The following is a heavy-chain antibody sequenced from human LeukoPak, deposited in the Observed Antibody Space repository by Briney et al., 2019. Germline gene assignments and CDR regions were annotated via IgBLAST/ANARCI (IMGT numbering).Heavy chain of an antibody. J-gene: IGHJ5*02. CDR2: IDRPAKSYAT. Sequence: PGGSLRLSCAASGFTLSDSAIHWVRQAPGKGLEWVVLIDRPAKSYATAYGASVGGRFTISRDDSKNTAYLQMDSLKTEDTALYYCTRDRGTYNWLDPWGQGTLVTVSS. V-gene: IGHV3-73*01. D-gene: IGHD1-26*01. CDR3: TRDRGTYNWLDP. CDR1: GFTLSDSA.